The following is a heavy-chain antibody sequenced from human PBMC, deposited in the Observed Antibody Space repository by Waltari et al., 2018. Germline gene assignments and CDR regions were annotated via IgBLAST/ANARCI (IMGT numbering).Heavy chain of an antibody. CDR1: GFTFNNYW. V-gene: IGHV3-74*01. D-gene: IGHD2-15*01. Sequence: EVQLVESGGGLVQPGGSLRVSCTTSGFTFNNYWMHWVRQTPGRGLVWVSRINGDGSTTTYADSVRGRFTISRDNARNTLYLQMNSLRADDTAVYYCARGDTVVVVPAPTLDYWGQGTLVTVSS. J-gene: IGHJ4*02. CDR3: ARGDTVVVVPAPTLDY. CDR2: INGDGSTT.